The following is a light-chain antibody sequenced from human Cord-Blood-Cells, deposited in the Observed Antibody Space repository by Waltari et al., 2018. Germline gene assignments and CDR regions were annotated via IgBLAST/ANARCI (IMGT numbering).Light chain of an antibody. V-gene: IGLV2-23*01. J-gene: IGLJ1*01. Sequence: QSALTQPASGSGLPGQSITISCTGTSSDGGRYNLVSWYQQHPGKAPKLMIYEGSKRPSGVSNRFSGSKSGNTASLTISGLQAEDEADYYCCSYAGSSTYVFGTGTKVTVL. CDR3: CSYAGSSTYV. CDR1: SSDGGRYNL. CDR2: EGS.